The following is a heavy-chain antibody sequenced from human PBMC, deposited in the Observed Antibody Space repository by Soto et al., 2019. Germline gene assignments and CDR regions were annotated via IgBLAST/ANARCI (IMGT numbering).Heavy chain of an antibody. J-gene: IGHJ4*02. CDR3: ARELGGWGDY. D-gene: IGHD3-16*01. Sequence: ASVKVSCTASGYTFTSYAMHWVRQAPGQRLEWMGWISAYNGNTNYAQKLQGRVTMTTDASTSTAYMELRSLRSDDTAVYYCARELGGWGDYWGQGTLVTVSS. CDR2: ISAYNGNT. V-gene: IGHV1-18*01. CDR1: GYTFTSYA.